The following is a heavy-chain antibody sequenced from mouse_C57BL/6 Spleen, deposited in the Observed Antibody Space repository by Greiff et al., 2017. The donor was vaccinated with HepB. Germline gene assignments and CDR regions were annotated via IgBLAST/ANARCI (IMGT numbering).Heavy chain of an antibody. J-gene: IGHJ4*01. Sequence: LQQPGAELVMPGASVKLSCKASGYTFTSYWMHWVKQRPGQGLEWIGEIDPSDSYTNYNQKFKGKSTLTVDKSSSTAYMQLSSLTSEDSAVYYCARGGRGYAMDYWGQGTSVTVSS. CDR2: IDPSDSYT. V-gene: IGHV1-69*01. CDR3: ARGGRGYAMDY. D-gene: IGHD3-3*01. CDR1: GYTFTSYW.